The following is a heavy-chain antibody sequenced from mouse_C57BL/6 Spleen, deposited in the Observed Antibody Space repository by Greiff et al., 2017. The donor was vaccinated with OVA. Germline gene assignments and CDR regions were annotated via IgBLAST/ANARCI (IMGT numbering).Heavy chain of an antibody. CDR3: ARLYYDYEDYAMDY. V-gene: IGHV1-53*01. Sequence: QVQLQQPGTELVKPGASVKLSCKASGYTFTSYWMHWVKQRPGQGLEWIGNINPSNGGTNYNEKFKSKATLTVDKSSSTAYMQLRSLTSEDSAVDYGARLYYDYEDYAMDYWGQGTSVTVSS. CDR2: INPSNGGT. CDR1: GYTFTSYW. D-gene: IGHD2-4*01. J-gene: IGHJ4*01.